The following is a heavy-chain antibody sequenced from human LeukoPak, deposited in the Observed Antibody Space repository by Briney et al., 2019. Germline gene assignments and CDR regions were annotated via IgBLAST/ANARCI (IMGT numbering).Heavy chain of an antibody. D-gene: IGHD1-26*01. Sequence: SETLSLTCTVSGGSISSSSYYWGWIRQPPGKGLEWIGSIYYSGSTYYNPSLKSRVTISVDTSKNQFSLKLSSVTAADTAVYYCASYYSGSYIRWFDPWGQGTLVTVSS. V-gene: IGHV4-39*01. J-gene: IGHJ5*02. CDR1: GGSISSSSYY. CDR3: ASYYSGSYIRWFDP. CDR2: IYYSGST.